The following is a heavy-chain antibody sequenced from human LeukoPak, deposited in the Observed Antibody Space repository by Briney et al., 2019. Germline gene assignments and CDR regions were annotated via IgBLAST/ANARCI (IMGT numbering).Heavy chain of an antibody. V-gene: IGHV4-38-2*02. CDR2: IYHSGST. CDR1: GYSIGSGYY. Sequence: SEALSLTCTVSGYSIGSGYYWAWIRQPPGKGLEWIGSIYHSGSTYYNPSLKSRVTISVDRSRNQFSLKMTSVTAADTAVFYCARDKYTTSSGASSEFDYWGQGTLVIVSS. J-gene: IGHJ4*02. D-gene: IGHD6-6*01. CDR3: ARDKYTTSSGASSEFDY.